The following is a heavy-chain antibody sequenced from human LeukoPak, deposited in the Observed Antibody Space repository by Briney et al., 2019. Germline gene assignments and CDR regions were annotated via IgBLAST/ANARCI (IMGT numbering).Heavy chain of an antibody. J-gene: IGHJ4*02. CDR3: ARDPLVGYCSGGSCYADY. D-gene: IGHD2-15*01. CDR1: GGSISSGGYY. CDR2: IYHSGST. Sequence: SETLSLTCTVSGGSISSGGYYWSWIRQPPGKGLEWIGYIYHSGSTYYNPSLKSRVTISVDRSKNQFSPKLSSVTAADTAVYYCARDPLVGYCSGGSCYADYWGQGTLVTVSS. V-gene: IGHV4-30-2*01.